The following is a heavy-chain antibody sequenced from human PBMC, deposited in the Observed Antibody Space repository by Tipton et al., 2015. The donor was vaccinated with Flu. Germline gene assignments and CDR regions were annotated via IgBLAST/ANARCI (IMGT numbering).Heavy chain of an antibody. CDR3: ARDNEYTSSATWFDP. CDR2: ISGYNGNT. J-gene: IGHJ5*02. D-gene: IGHD6-6*01. CDR1: GYNFPSYG. V-gene: IGHV1-18*01. Sequence: QVQLVQSGAEVKKPGASVKVSCKASGYNFPSYGITWVRQAPGHGLEWMGWISGYNGNTKYAQKFQGRVTMTRDTAKSTAYMEVTSLKSDDTAVYYCARDNEYTSSATWFDPWGQGTLVTVSS.